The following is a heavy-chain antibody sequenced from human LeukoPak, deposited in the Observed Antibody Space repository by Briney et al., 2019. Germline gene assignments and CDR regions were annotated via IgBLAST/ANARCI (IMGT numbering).Heavy chain of an antibody. Sequence: SEPLSLTCSVSGGSITGFYWSWIRQPPGQGLEWIGYIHSNGGTNYNPSLKSRLTMSVDTSKNQFSLNLNSVTAADTAVYYCARHVSGIFGSRGDFDPWGQGTLVIVSS. J-gene: IGHJ5*02. D-gene: IGHD3-10*01. CDR2: IHSNGGT. CDR3: ARHVSGIFGSRGDFDP. V-gene: IGHV4-59*08. CDR1: GGSITGFY.